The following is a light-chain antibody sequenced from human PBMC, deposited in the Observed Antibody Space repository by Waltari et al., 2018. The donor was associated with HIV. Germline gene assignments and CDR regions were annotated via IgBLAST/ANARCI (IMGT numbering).Light chain of an antibody. CDR2: DTT. CDR1: TEVVTIGQG. V-gene: IGLV7-46*01. CDR3: SLSFGGAAV. J-gene: IGLJ2*01. Sequence: QAVVTQEPALTVSPGGTVTLPCGSSTEVVTIGQGPYRFQQNPGQAPRPLIYDTTNKHSWTPARFSGSLLGGKAVLTLSGAQPEDEADYYCSLSFGGAAVFGGGTHVTVL.